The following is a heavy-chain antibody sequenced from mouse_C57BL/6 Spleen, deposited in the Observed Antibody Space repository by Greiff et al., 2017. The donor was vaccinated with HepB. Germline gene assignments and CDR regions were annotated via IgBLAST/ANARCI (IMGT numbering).Heavy chain of an antibody. D-gene: IGHD1-1*01. CDR2: IDPENGDT. Sequence: EVQLQQSGAELVRPGASVKLSCTASGFNIKDDYMHWVKQRPEQGLEWIGWIDPENGDTEYASKFQGKATITADTSSNTAYLQLSSLTSEDTAVYYCTTVSYYGSSNFDYWGQGTTLTVSS. J-gene: IGHJ2*01. CDR1: GFNIKDDY. V-gene: IGHV14-4*01. CDR3: TTVSYYGSSNFDY.